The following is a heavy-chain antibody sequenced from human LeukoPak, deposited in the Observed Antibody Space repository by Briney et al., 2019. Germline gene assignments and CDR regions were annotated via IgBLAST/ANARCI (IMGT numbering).Heavy chain of an antibody. J-gene: IGHJ4*02. Sequence: PSGSLRLSCEASGVTFSTYSRNWVRQAPGKGLEWVSFISRSSSAIYYADSVRGRFTIFRDDAKNSLYLQMNSLRDGDTAVYYCATYSSGWYLVYWGQGTLVTVSS. CDR2: ISRSSSAI. CDR1: GVTFSTYS. CDR3: ATYSSGWYLVY. D-gene: IGHD6-19*01. V-gene: IGHV3-48*02.